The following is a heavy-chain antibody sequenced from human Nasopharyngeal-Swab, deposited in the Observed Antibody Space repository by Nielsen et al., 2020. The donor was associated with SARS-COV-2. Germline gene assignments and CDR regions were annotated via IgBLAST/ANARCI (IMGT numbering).Heavy chain of an antibody. D-gene: IGHD6-13*01. CDR3: ARLRSSSWYGPGDFQH. V-gene: IGHV5-51*01. Sequence: GESLKISCKGSGYSFTSYWIGWVRQMPGKGLEWMGIIYPGDSDTRYSPSFQGQVTISADKSISTAYLQWSSLKASDTAMYYCARLRSSSWYGPGDFQHWGQGTLVTVSS. CDR2: IYPGDSDT. CDR1: GYSFTSYW. J-gene: IGHJ1*01.